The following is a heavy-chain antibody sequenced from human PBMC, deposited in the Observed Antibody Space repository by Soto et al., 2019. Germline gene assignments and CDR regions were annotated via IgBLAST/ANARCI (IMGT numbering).Heavy chain of an antibody. V-gene: IGHV3-23*01. Sequence: PGGSLRLSCAVSGFTFSTYAMSWVRQAPGKGLEWVSAISGSGGSTFYADSVKGRFTISRDNSINMLYLQINSLRPEDTAVYYCAHPRGYGDVDVWGQGTTVIVSS. J-gene: IGHJ6*02. CDR3: AHPRGYGDVDV. CDR2: ISGSGGST. D-gene: IGHD1-1*01. CDR1: GFTFSTYA.